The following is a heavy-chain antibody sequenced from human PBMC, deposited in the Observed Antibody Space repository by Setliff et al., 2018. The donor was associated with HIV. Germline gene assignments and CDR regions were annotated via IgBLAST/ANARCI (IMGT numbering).Heavy chain of an antibody. V-gene: IGHV3-74*01. Sequence: PGGSLRLSCAASGFSFSGHWMHWVRQVPGKGLVWVSRVNRDGSSTTYADSVKDRFTISRDNAKNTLYLQMNSLRAEDTALYYCARAYDSSGYYYYFDYWGQGTLVTVSS. CDR2: VNRDGSST. CDR3: ARAYDSSGYYYYFDY. CDR1: GFSFSGHW. D-gene: IGHD3-22*01. J-gene: IGHJ4*02.